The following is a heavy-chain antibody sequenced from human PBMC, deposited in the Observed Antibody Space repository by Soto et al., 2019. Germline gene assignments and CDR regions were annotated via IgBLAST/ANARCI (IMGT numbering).Heavy chain of an antibody. D-gene: IGHD1-1*01. Sequence: QVQLQQWGAGLLKPSETLSLTCAVYGGFVSSGSYYWSWIRQPPGKGLEGIGEMSHSGGTHFNTSLKSRVTISVETSKNQFSLKMSSVTAADTALYYCARVERGTATTVVDAFDIWGPGTMVTVSS. J-gene: IGHJ3*02. V-gene: IGHV4-34*01. CDR1: GGFVSSGSYY. CDR2: MSHSGGT. CDR3: ARVERGTATTVVDAFDI.